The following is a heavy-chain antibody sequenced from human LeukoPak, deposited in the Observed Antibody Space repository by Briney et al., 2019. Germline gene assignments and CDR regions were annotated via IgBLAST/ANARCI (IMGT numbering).Heavy chain of an antibody. CDR3: AKDEPIFNSYGFFDY. CDR1: GFTFSSYA. D-gene: IGHD5-18*01. Sequence: GGSLRLSCAASGFTFSSYAMSWVRQAPGKGLEWVAAISGSGGSTYYADSVKGRFTISRDNSKNTLNLQMNSLRAEDTAVYYCAKDEPIFNSYGFFDYWGQGTLVTVSS. CDR2: ISGSGGST. J-gene: IGHJ4*02. V-gene: IGHV3-23*01.